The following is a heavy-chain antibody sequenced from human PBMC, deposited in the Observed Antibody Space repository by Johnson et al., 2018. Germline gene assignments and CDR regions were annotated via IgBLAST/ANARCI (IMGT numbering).Heavy chain of an antibody. CDR1: GFTFSSYG. CDR3: ARGAYDYDSSGYNLGIGHAFDI. V-gene: IGHV3-30*03. CDR2: ISYDGSNK. J-gene: IGHJ3*02. D-gene: IGHD3-22*01. Sequence: QVQLLESGGGVVQHGRSLRLSCAASGFTFSSYGMHWVRQAPGKGLEWVAVISYDGSNKYYADSVKGRFINSRENAKNSFSLQMKSLRAGDTAVYYCARGAYDYDSSGYNLGIGHAFDIWGQGTTVTVSS.